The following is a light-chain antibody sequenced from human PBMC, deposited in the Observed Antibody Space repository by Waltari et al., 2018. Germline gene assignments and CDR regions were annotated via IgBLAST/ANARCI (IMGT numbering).Light chain of an antibody. V-gene: IGLV8-61*01. CDR1: SGSVSSTSY. J-gene: IGLJ3*02. Sequence: QTVLTQEPSLSVSPGGTVTLTCALSSGSVSSTSYATWYQQTPGLPPRTLVYKGNGRSSGFHDRCSGSILGNKAALTITGAQADDESDYYCSMYMGSGIWVFGGGTKLTVL. CDR3: SMYMGSGIWV. CDR2: KGN.